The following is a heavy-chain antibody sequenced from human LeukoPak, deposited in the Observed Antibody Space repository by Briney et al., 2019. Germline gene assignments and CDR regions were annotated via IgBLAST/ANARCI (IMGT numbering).Heavy chain of an antibody. J-gene: IGHJ6*03. V-gene: IGHV4-4*07. Sequence: SETLSLTCTVSGGSIINYYWSWIRQSAGTGLEWVGRIYITGSTNYNPSLQSRLSMSVATSKNQFSLSLISVSAADTAVYYCARLKYYDSTGYSPGYYMDVWGKGITVTVSS. CDR2: IYITGST. CDR3: ARLKYYDSTGYSPGYYMDV. CDR1: GGSIINYY. D-gene: IGHD3-22*01.